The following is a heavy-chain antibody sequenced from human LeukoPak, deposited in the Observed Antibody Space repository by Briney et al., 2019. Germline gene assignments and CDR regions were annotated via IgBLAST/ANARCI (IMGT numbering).Heavy chain of an antibody. CDR1: GFTFSSFT. CDR3: VKDLVSSSGGRYLGD. D-gene: IGHD6-6*01. Sequence: PGGSLRLSCSASGFTFSSFTMHWVRQAPGKGLEYVSAITTNGGSTYYADSVKGRFTISRDNSRNTLYLQMTILRAEDTAVYYCVKDLVSSSGGRYLGDWGKGTVVTVSS. J-gene: IGHJ4*02. V-gene: IGHV3-64D*09. CDR2: ITTNGGST.